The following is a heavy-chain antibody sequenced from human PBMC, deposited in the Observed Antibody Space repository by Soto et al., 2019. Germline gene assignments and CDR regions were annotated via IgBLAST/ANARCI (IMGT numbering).Heavy chain of an antibody. Sequence: QVYLVESGGGVVQPGRFLRLSCAASGFTFSKYAVQWVRQAPGKGLEWVALISYDGNNQFYADSVKGRFTISRDNSRNTLYLQMGSLRPEDTAIYYCATYDYGDNNFWGQGTLVTVSS. V-gene: IGHV3-30-3*01. CDR3: ATYDYGDNNF. D-gene: IGHD4-17*01. CDR1: GFTFSKYA. J-gene: IGHJ4*02. CDR2: ISYDGNNQ.